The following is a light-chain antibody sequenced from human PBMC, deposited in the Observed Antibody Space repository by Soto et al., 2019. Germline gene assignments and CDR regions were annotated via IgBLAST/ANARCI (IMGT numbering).Light chain of an antibody. CDR3: QAYDSSQSGWV. Sequence: QSALTQPPSVSGAPGQRVTISCTGSSSNIGAGYDVHWYQQLPGTAPKLLIYGNSNRPSGVPDRFSGSKSGTSASLAITRLEAEDEADYYWQAYDSSQSGWVFGGGTKLTVL. CDR1: SSNIGAGYD. V-gene: IGLV1-40*01. J-gene: IGLJ3*02. CDR2: GNS.